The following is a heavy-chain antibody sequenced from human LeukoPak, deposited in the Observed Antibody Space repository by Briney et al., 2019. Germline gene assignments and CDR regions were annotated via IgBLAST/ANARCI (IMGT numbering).Heavy chain of an antibody. V-gene: IGHV4-59*07. CDR3: GRASYDYVWGSYRFAY. J-gene: IGHJ4*02. D-gene: IGHD3-16*02. CDR2: NYYSGST. Sequence: ADPLTLPCSVWGGLMSRYYGMWLRQPTEKGLVWLGYNYYSGSTIYNPPLERRVTILVDTPQNLFSLTLHSVTTADTAVYYCGRASYDYVWGSYRFAYWGQGTLVTVSS. CDR1: GGLMSRYY.